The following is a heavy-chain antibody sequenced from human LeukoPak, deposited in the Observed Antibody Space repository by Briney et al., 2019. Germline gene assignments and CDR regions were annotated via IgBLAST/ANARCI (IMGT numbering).Heavy chain of an antibody. J-gene: IGHJ6*02. Sequence: KASETLSLTCAVYGGPFSGYYWSWIRQPPGKGLEWIGEINHSGSTNYNPSLKSRVTISVDTSKNQFSLKLSSVTAADTAVYYCARGRPRGGSYVSYYYYGMDVWGQGTTVTVSS. CDR1: GGPFSGYY. D-gene: IGHD1-26*01. CDR3: ARGRPRGGSYVSYYYYGMDV. CDR2: INHSGST. V-gene: IGHV4-34*01.